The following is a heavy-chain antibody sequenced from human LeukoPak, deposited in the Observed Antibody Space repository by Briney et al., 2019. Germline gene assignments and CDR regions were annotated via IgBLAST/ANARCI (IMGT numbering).Heavy chain of an antibody. CDR1: GFTFDDYV. D-gene: IGHD3-10*02. CDR3: VRSITMFQY. Sequence: GGSLRLSCAASGFTFDDYVMNWVRQAPGKGLEWVSGINWNGDTTGYADSLKGRFTISRDNAKNSLYLQMNSLRAEDTALYYCVRSITMFQYWGQGTLVTVSS. J-gene: IGHJ1*01. V-gene: IGHV3-20*04. CDR2: INWNGDTT.